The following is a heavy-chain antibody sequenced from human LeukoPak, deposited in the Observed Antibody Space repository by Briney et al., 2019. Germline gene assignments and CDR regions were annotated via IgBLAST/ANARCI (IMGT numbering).Heavy chain of an antibody. Sequence: PGGSLILSCAASGFIFKTFGMHGVRQAPGKGLEWVAFIRNDGNNKHYADSVKGRFTISRYNSKNTLYLQMNSLRAEDTAIYSCAKNGDRGAYCSGGTCYPYYYYNMDVWGKGTTVTISS. D-gene: IGHD2-15*01. J-gene: IGHJ6*03. CDR3: AKNGDRGAYCSGGTCYPYYYYNMDV. V-gene: IGHV3-30*02. CDR2: IRNDGNNK. CDR1: GFIFKTFG.